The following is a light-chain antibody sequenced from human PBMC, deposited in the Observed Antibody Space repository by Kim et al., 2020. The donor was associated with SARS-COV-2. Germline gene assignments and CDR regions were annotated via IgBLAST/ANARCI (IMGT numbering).Light chain of an antibody. CDR2: YDS. J-gene: IGLJ2*01. Sequence: APGETARITCGGNSIGSKSVHWYQQKPGQAPVLVIYYDSDRPSGIPERFSGSNSGNTATLTISRVEAGDEADYYCQVWDSSSDHVVFGGGTQLTVL. CDR1: SIGSKS. V-gene: IGLV3-21*04. CDR3: QVWDSSSDHVV.